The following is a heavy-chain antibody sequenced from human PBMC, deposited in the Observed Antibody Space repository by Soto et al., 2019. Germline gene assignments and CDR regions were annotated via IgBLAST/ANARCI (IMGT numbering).Heavy chain of an antibody. D-gene: IGHD1-26*01. CDR1: GFTFSDYY. CDR2: ISNSGGST. V-gene: IGHV3-11*01. J-gene: IGHJ4*02. CDR3: ARVRGNYAVDY. Sequence: QVQLVESGGGLVKPGGSLRLSCAASGFTFSDYYMSWMRQAPGKGLEWVSYISNSGGSTHYADSVKGRFTISRDNAKNSLHLQMNSLRTEDTALYYCARVRGNYAVDYWGQGTLVTVSS.